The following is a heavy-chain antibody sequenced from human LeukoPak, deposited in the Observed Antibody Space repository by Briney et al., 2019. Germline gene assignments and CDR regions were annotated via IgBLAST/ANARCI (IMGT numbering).Heavy chain of an antibody. J-gene: IGHJ3*02. CDR3: ARLFYGDYGAFDM. Sequence: PGTSLRLSCAASGFTFKSYAMHWVRQAPGKGLEWVSYISSRGTTIYYADSVKGRFTISRDNAKNSLYLQMNSLRDEDTAVYYCARLFYGDYGAFDMWGQGTMVTVSS. D-gene: IGHD4-17*01. CDR1: GFTFKSYA. CDR2: ISSRGTTI. V-gene: IGHV3-48*02.